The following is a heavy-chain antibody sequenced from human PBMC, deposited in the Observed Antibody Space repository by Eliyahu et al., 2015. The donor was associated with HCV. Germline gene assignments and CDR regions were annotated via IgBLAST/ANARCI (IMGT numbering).Heavy chain of an antibody. CDR2: INSDGSST. D-gene: IGHD3-3*01. CDR3: ARAGGWPTIFGVVITPHYYYGMDV. V-gene: IGHV3-74*01. J-gene: IGHJ6*02. Sequence: VRQAPGKGLVWVSRINSDGSSTSYADSVKGRFTISRDNAKNTLYLQMNSLRAEDTAVYYCARAGGWPTIFGVVITPHYYYGMDVWGQGTTVTVSS.